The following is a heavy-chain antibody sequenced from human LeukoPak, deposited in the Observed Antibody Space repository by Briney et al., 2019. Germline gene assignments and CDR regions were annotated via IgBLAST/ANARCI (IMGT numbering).Heavy chain of an antibody. Sequence: PGGSLRLSCAASGITFSRYGMHWVRQAPGKGLEWVTFIRYDGSIKYYADSVKGRFTMSRDNSKNTLFLQMNGLKPEDTAVYFCAKDWGSKFASGSSYLDSWGQGTLVTVSS. J-gene: IGHJ4*02. CDR2: IRYDGSIK. D-gene: IGHD3-10*01. CDR1: GITFSRYG. CDR3: AKDWGSKFASGSSYLDS. V-gene: IGHV3-30*02.